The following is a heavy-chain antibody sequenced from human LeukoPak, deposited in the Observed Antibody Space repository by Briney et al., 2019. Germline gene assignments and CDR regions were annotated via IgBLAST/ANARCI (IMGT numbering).Heavy chain of an antibody. J-gene: IGHJ4*02. CDR1: GFTFSTSP. CDR2: IHAGGKDP. D-gene: IGHD3/OR15-3a*01. Sequence: GGSLRLSCTVSGFTFSTSPMAWVRQAPGKGLEWVSSIHAGGKDPFCADSVKGRCTISRDNSKNILFLQLNSPRVEDTAIYFCAKGGHDFNPFYNWGQGTLVTVSS. V-gene: IGHV3-23*01. CDR3: AKGGHDFNPFYN.